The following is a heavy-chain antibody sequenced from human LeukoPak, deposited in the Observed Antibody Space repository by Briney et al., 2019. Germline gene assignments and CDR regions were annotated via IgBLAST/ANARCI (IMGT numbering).Heavy chain of an antibody. J-gene: IGHJ6*03. D-gene: IGHD3-3*01. CDR3: ARDATYYDFWSGTRLDYYYMDV. CDR1: GFTFSSYS. V-gene: IGHV3-48*01. CDR2: ISSSSSTI. Sequence: GGSLRLSCAASGFTFSSYSMNWVRQAPGKGLEWVSYISSSSSTIYYADSVKGRFTISRDNAKNSLYLQMNSLRAEDTAVYYCARDATYYDFWSGTRLDYYYMDVWGKGTTVTVSS.